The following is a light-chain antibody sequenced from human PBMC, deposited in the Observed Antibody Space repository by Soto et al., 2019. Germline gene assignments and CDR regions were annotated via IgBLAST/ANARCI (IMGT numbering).Light chain of an antibody. V-gene: IGKV3-20*01. CDR3: QIYNTSPWT. J-gene: IGKJ1*01. CDR2: GAS. CDR1: HSLTSDY. Sequence: IVLTQSPGTLSFSPGERATLSCRASHSLTSDYLAWYQQKPGQTPRLLIHGASSRATGIPDRFSGSGSGTDFTLTISRLEPEDFAFYYCQIYNTSPWTFGQGTKVDIK.